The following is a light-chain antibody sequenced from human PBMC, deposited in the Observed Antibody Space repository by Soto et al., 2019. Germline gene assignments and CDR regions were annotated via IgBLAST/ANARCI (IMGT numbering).Light chain of an antibody. CDR2: DAS. Sequence: EIVLTQSPATLSLSPGERATLSCRASQSVSSYLAWYQQKPGQAPRLLIYDASNRATGIPARFSGSGSCTDFTLTISSLEPEDFAVYYCQQRSNWLTFGGGNKVEIK. V-gene: IGKV3-11*01. CDR3: QQRSNWLT. CDR1: QSVSSY. J-gene: IGKJ4*01.